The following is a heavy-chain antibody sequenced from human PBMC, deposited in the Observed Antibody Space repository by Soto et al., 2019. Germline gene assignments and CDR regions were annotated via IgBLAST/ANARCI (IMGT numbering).Heavy chain of an antibody. Sequence: PGGSLRLSCAASGFTFSSYAMSWVRQAPGKGLEWVSAISGSGGSTYYADSVKGRFTISRDNSKNTLYLQMNSLRAEDTAVYYCAKMGRDSSGYYSSFYYGMDVWGQGTTVT. D-gene: IGHD3-22*01. CDR1: GFTFSSYA. CDR3: AKMGRDSSGYYSSFYYGMDV. CDR2: ISGSGGST. V-gene: IGHV3-23*01. J-gene: IGHJ6*02.